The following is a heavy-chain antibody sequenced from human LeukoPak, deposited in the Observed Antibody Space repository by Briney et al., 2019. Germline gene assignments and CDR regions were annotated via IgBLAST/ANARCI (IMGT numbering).Heavy chain of an antibody. J-gene: IGHJ4*02. V-gene: IGHV4-39*01. CDR2: INNSGNT. D-gene: IGHD4-23*01. CDR3: TRSGTMVVMRPMYY. Sequence: SETLSLTCTVSGGSISSSTFHWGWIRQPPGKGLEWIGSINNSGNTYYNPSLKSRVTISVDMSKNQFSLKLSSVTAADTAVYYCTRSGTMVVMRPMYYWGQGTLVTVSS. CDR1: GGSISSSTFH.